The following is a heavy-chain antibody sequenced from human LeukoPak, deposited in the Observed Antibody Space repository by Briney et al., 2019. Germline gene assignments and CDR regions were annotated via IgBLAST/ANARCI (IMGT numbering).Heavy chain of an antibody. J-gene: IGHJ4*02. CDR2: IIPILGIA. CDR1: GGTFSSYA. D-gene: IGHD3-22*01. CDR3: ARDLLGYYDSSGYLDY. Sequence: SVQVSCKASGGTFSSYAISWVRQAPGQGLEWMGRIIPILGIANYAQKFQGRVTITADKSTSTAYMELSSLRSEDTAVYYCARDLLGYYDSSGYLDYWGQGTLVTVSS. V-gene: IGHV1-69*04.